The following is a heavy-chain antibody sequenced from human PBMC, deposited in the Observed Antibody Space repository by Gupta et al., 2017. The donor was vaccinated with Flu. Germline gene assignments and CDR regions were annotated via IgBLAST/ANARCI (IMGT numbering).Heavy chain of an antibody. CDR1: GFRFNTYS. J-gene: IGHJ6*02. V-gene: IGHV3-21*01. CDR3: ARDFQILEWFVVRYGMDV. D-gene: IGHD3-3*01. Sequence: EVQLVESGGGLVKPGGSLRLPRTASGFRFNTYSMHWVRQAPGKGLEWVSSISTSSTYMYYADSVKGRFTVSRDNAKNSLYLQMSSLSAEDSAVYYCARDFQILEWFVVRYGMDVWGQGTTVTVSS. CDR2: ISTSSTYM.